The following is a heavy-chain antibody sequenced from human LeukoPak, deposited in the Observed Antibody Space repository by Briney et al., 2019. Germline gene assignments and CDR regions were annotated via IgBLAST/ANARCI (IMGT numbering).Heavy chain of an antibody. D-gene: IGHD3-10*01. V-gene: IGHV4-31*03. CDR2: IYYSGST. J-gene: IGHJ5*02. CDR1: GGSISSGGYY. CDR3: ARDPGGRNWFDP. Sequence: SQTLSLTCTVSGGSISSGGYYWSWIRQHPGKGLEWIGYIYYSGSTYYNPSLKSRATISVDMSKNQFSLKPSSVTAADTAVYYCARDPGGRNWFDPWGLGTLVTVSS.